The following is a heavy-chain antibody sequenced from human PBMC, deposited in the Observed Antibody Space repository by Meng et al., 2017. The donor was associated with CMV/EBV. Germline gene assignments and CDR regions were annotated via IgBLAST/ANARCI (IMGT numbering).Heavy chain of an antibody. D-gene: IGHD1-7*01. CDR2: IKSKTDGGTT. Sequence: MNWVRQAPGKGLEWVGRIKSKTDGGTTDYAAPVKGRFTISRDDSKNTLYLQMNSLKTEDTAVYYCTTDNWELELETPHIYYYYGMDVWGQGTTVTVSS. V-gene: IGHV3-15*07. J-gene: IGHJ6*02. CDR3: TTDNWELELETPHIYYYYGMDV.